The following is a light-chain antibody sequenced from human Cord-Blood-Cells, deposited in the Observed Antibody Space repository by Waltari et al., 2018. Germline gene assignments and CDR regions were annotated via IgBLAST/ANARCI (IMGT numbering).Light chain of an antibody. CDR3: SSYTRSSTWV. V-gene: IGLV2-14*01. J-gene: IGLJ3*02. CDR1: SSDVGGYNY. Sequence: QSALTQPASVSGSPGQSITISCTGTSSDVGGYNYVSWYQQHPGKAPKLMIYDVSNRPSGVSNRFSGSKSANTASLTISGLQAEDEADYYCSSYTRSSTWVFGGGTKLTVL. CDR2: DVS.